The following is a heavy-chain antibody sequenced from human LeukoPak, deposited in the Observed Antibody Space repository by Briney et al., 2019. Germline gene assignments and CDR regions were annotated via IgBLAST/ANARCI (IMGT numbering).Heavy chain of an antibody. CDR3: ARDIRYYYDSSGYYPLGY. D-gene: IGHD3-22*01. Sequence: SETLSLTCTVSGGSISSYYWSWIRQPPGKGLGWIGYIYYTGSTTYNPSLKSRVTISVDTSKNQFSLKLRSVTAADTAVYYCARDIRYYYDSSGYYPLGYWGQGTLVTVSS. CDR2: IYYTGST. J-gene: IGHJ4*02. CDR1: GGSISSYY. V-gene: IGHV4-59*01.